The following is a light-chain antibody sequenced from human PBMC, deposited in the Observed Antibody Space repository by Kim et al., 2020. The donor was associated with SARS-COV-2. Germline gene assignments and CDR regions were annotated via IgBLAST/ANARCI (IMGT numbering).Light chain of an antibody. CDR3: HSYDSSLSGSV. Sequence: QRVTISCTGSSSNIGAGHDVHWYQQLPGTAPKLLMYDYNNRPSGVPDRISGSKSGTSASLAITGLQAEDEADYYCHSYDSSLSGSVFGGGTQLTVL. CDR2: DYN. CDR1: SSNIGAGHD. V-gene: IGLV1-40*01. J-gene: IGLJ3*02.